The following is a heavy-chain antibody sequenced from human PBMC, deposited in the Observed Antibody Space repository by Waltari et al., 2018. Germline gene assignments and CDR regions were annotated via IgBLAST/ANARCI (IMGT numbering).Heavy chain of an antibody. CDR2: ITHSGST. CDR3: ARGLRVRTFDI. D-gene: IGHD3-22*01. Sequence: QVQLQQWGAGLLKPSETLSLSCAVYGGSFSGYYWTWVRQSPGKGLEWIGEITHSGSTYYNPSLKSRVTISVDSSKNQFSLRLPSVTAADTAVYYCARGLRVRTFDIWGQGTMVNVSS. J-gene: IGHJ3*02. CDR1: GGSFSGYY. V-gene: IGHV4-34*01.